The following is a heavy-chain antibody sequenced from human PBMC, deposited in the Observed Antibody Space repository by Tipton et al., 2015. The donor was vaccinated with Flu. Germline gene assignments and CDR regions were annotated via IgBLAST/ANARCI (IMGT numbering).Heavy chain of an antibody. Sequence: QVQLVQSGAEVKRPGASVRISCTASGYTFTNYNMHWVRQAPGQGPEWMGIIYPSGGGTTYAQRFKGRVTLTRDKSTNTVYMELSSLRSDDTAFYYCARDRGVGAYTVAYWGQGTLVTVAS. J-gene: IGHJ4*02. CDR2: IYPSGGGT. CDR3: ARDRGVGAYTVAY. V-gene: IGHV1-46*01. D-gene: IGHD3-10*01. CDR1: GYTFTNYN.